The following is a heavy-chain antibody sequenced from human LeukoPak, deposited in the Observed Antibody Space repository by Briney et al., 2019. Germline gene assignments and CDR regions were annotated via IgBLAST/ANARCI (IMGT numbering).Heavy chain of an antibody. D-gene: IGHD6-6*01. J-gene: IGHJ4*02. CDR3: ARGEWYSSSDFDY. CDR1: GYTITSYD. Sequence: ASVKVSCKASGYTITSYDINWVRQATGQGLEWMGWMNPNSGNIGYAQKFQGRVTMTRNTSISTAHMELSSLRSDDTAVYYCARGEWYSSSDFDYWGQGTLVTVSS. V-gene: IGHV1-8*01. CDR2: MNPNSGNI.